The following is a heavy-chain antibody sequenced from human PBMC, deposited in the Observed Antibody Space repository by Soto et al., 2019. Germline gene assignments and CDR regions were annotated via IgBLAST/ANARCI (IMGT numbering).Heavy chain of an antibody. J-gene: IGHJ4*02. V-gene: IGHV1-45*02. CDR2: ITPFNGDV. CDR1: GYTFPQHY. CDR3: ATGGAGPAPFTWELPDH. Sequence: QMQLVQSGAEVKKTGSSVKVSCKASGYTFPQHYLHWVRQAPGQALEWMGWITPFNGDVNYAQKFQESVTITRDTSLNTAYMEMSSLKSEDTAIYYCATGGAGPAPFTWELPDHWGQGTLVTVSS. D-gene: IGHD1-26*01.